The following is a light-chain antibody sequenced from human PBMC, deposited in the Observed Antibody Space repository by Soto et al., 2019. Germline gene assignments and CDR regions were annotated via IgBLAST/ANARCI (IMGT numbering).Light chain of an antibody. V-gene: IGLV2-11*01. J-gene: IGLJ1*01. CDR1: SSDVGGYNY. Sequence: QSVLTQPRSVSGSPGQSVTISCTGTSSDVGGYNYVSWYQQHPGKAPKLMTYDVSKRPSGVPDRFSGSKSGNTASLTISGLQAEDEAEYYCCSYAGSYRVFGTGTKVTVL. CDR3: CSYAGSYRV. CDR2: DVS.